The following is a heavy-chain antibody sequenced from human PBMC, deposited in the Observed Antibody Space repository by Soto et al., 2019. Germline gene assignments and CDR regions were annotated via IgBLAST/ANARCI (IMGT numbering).Heavy chain of an antibody. J-gene: IGHJ6*02. CDR3: ASSKGYYDILTGYYTYYYYVMDV. CDR2: IWYDGSNK. CDR1: GFTFSSYG. V-gene: IGHV3-33*01. Sequence: GGSLRLSCAASGFTFSSYGMHWVRQAPGKGLEWVAVIWYDGSNKYYADSVKGRFTISRDNSKNTLYLQMNSLRAEDTAVYYCASSKGYYDILTGYYTYYYYVMDVWGQRTTVTVSS. D-gene: IGHD3-9*01.